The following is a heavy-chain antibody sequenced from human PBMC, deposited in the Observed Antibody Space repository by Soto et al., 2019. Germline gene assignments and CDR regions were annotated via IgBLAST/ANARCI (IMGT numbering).Heavy chain of an antibody. Sequence: QVQLVQSGAEVKRPGASVKVSCKAPGDTFTSYYLNWVRQAPGQGLEWMGVINPHGGSTKYAQKLQGRINMTRDTSRSTVYMEVSSLRSDDTAIYYCARSSGGNFGIIIEGSNWFDPWGQGTLVTVSS. J-gene: IGHJ5*02. CDR1: GDTFTSYY. CDR2: INPHGGST. V-gene: IGHV1-46*01. CDR3: ARSSGGNFGIIIEGSNWFDP. D-gene: IGHD3-3*01.